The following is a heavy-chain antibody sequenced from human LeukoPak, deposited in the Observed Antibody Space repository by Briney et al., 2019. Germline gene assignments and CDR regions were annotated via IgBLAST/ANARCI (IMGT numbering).Heavy chain of an antibody. CDR3: ASGTTGTTGAFDY. Sequence: ASVKVSCKASGGTFSSYAISWVRQAPGQGLEWMGGIIPIFGTANYAQKFQGRVTITTDESTSTAYMELSSLRSEDTAVYYCASGTTGTTGAFDYWGQGTLVTVSS. CDR1: GGTFSSYA. CDR2: IIPIFGTA. J-gene: IGHJ4*02. V-gene: IGHV1-69*05. D-gene: IGHD1-1*01.